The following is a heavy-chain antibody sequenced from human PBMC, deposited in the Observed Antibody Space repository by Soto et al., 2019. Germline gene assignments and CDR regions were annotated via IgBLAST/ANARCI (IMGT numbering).Heavy chain of an antibody. CDR1: GYTFTSYA. CDR2: INAGNGNT. Sequence: QVQLVQSGAEVKKPGASVKVSCKASGYTFTSYAMHWVRQAPGQRLEWMGWINAGNGNTKYSQKLQGRVTITRDTSASTAYMELSSLRSEDTAVYYCARMAPSYGMDVWGQGTTVTVSS. V-gene: IGHV1-3*01. CDR3: ARMAPSYGMDV. J-gene: IGHJ6*02.